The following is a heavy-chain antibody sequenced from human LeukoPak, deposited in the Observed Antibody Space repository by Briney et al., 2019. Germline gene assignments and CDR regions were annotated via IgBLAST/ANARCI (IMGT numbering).Heavy chain of an antibody. J-gene: IGHJ1*01. V-gene: IGHV3-53*01. CDR3: VREREGSNSEH. CDR1: GFTFSNNR. CDR2: IYSDGNT. D-gene: IGHD1-26*01. Sequence: GGSLRLACAASGFTFSNNRLCWVRQAPGMGLEWVSTIYSDGNTYYPDSVKGRFTISRDGSKNTLYLQLNSLRTEDTAIYYCVREREGSNSEHWGQGTLVTVSS.